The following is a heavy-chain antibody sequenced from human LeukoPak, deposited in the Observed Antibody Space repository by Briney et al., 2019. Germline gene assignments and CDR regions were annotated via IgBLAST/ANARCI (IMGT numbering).Heavy chain of an antibody. CDR2: IYHSGST. J-gene: IGHJ4*02. CDR1: GYSISSGYY. V-gene: IGHV4-38-2*02. Sequence: PSETLSLTCTVSGYSISSGYYWGWIRQPPRKGLEWIGSIYHSGSTYYNPSLKSRVTISVDTSKNQFSLKLSSVTAADTAVYYCARDLGITMIVVGPFDYWGQGTLVTVSS. D-gene: IGHD3-22*01. CDR3: ARDLGITMIVVGPFDY.